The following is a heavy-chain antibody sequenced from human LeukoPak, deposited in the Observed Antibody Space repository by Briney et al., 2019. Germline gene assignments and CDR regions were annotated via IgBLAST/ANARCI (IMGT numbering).Heavy chain of an antibody. V-gene: IGHV1-18*01. CDR1: GYTFTSYG. D-gene: IGHD3-9*01. CDR2: ISAYNGNT. Sequence: ASVKVSCKASGYTFTSYGISWVRQAPGQGLEWMGWISAYNGNTNYAQKLQGRVTMTTDTSTSTAYMELRSLRSDDTAVYYCARRSWGYFDWLSPVDYWGQGTLVTVSS. CDR3: ARRSWGYFDWLSPVDY. J-gene: IGHJ4*02.